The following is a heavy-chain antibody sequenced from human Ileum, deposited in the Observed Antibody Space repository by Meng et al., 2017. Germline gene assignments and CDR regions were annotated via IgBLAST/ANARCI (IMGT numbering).Heavy chain of an antibody. CDR3: ATSNDRDVYYLGY. D-gene: IGHD3-22*01. J-gene: IGHJ4*02. CDR1: GYW. Sequence: RESVPRLVAPARILSLTCAVSGYWWSWVRQPPGKGLEWIGEIFPSGRTNYNPSLKSRVTISIDKSKSQISLQLSAVTAADTAVYSCATSNDRDVYYLGYWGQGTLVTVSS. V-gene: IGHV4-4*01. CDR2: IFPSGRT.